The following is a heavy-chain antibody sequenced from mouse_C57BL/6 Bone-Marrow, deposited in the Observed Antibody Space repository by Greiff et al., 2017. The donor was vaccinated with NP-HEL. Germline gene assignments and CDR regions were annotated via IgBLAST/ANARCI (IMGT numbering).Heavy chain of an antibody. Sequence: EVQRVESGPGLVKPSQSLSLTCSVTGYSITSGYYWNWIRQFPGNKLEWMGYISYDGSNNYNPSLKNRISITRDTSKNQFFLKLNSVTTEDTATYYCARAWGLGAMDYWGQGTSVTVSS. V-gene: IGHV3-6*01. CDR1: GYSITSGYY. D-gene: IGHD2-13*01. CDR2: ISYDGSN. J-gene: IGHJ4*01. CDR3: ARAWGLGAMDY.